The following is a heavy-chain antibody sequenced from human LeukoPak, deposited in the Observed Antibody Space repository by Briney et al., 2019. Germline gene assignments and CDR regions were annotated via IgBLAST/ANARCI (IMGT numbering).Heavy chain of an antibody. D-gene: IGHD6-19*01. CDR3: ARGISPGSGWFFAI. CDR1: GGSISSSSYY. Sequence: SETLSLTCTVSGGSISSSSYYWGWIRQPPGKGLEWIGSIYYSGSTYYNPSLKSRVTILVDKSKNQFSLKLNSVTAADTAMYYCARGISPGSGWFFAIWGQGTMVTVSS. J-gene: IGHJ3*02. V-gene: IGHV4-39*07. CDR2: IYYSGST.